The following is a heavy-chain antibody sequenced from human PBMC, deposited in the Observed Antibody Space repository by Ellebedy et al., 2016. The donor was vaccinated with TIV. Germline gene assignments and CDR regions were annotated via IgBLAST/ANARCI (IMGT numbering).Heavy chain of an antibody. CDR3: ARERGRPTMIVVAHAGGYFDL. V-gene: IGHV1-2*04. Sequence: ASVKVSCXASGYTFTGYYMHWVRQAPGQGLEWMGWINPNSGGTNYAQKFQGWVTMTRDTSISTAYMELSRLRSDDTAVYYCARERGRPTMIVVAHAGGYFDLWGRGTLVTVSS. CDR1: GYTFTGYY. D-gene: IGHD3-22*01. CDR2: INPNSGGT. J-gene: IGHJ2*01.